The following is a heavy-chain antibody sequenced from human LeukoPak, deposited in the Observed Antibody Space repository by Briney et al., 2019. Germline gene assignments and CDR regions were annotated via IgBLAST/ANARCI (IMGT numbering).Heavy chain of an antibody. V-gene: IGHV5-51*01. CDR1: GYTFTSKW. CDR2: IYPGDSDT. Sequence: GESLKISCKGSGYTFTSKWIGWVRQMPGKGLEWMGIIYPGDSDTRYSPSFQGQVTMSADKSITTAYLQWSSLKASDTAMYYCARLGYCSRGTCYAFDYWGRGTLVTVSS. CDR3: ARLGYCSRGTCYAFDY. J-gene: IGHJ4*02. D-gene: IGHD2-2*01.